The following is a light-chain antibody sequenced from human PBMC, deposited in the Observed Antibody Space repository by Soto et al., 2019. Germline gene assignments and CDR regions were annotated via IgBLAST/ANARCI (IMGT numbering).Light chain of an antibody. Sequence: EIVLTQSPGTLSLSPGERATLSCRASQRVSSSYLAWYQQKPGQAPRLLIYGASSRATGIPDRFSGSGSGTDFTLTISRLEPEDFAVYYCQQYGSSGTFGQGTKVEI. CDR1: QRVSSSY. CDR2: GAS. CDR3: QQYGSSGT. V-gene: IGKV3-20*01. J-gene: IGKJ1*01.